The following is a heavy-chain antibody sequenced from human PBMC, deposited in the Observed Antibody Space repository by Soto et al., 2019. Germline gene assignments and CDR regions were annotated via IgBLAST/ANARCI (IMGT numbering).Heavy chain of an antibody. CDR3: ARAYYDFWTSYHYGMDV. CDR2: IYQSGST. V-gene: IGHV4-30-2*01. J-gene: IGHJ6*02. CDR1: GVSISSDGYS. D-gene: IGHD3-3*01. Sequence: QLQLQESGSGLVKPSQTLSLTCAVSGVSISSDGYSWSWIRQPPGKGLEWIGFIYQSGSTYYNPPLMSRGTMSVDRSKNQFSLKLTSVTAADTAVYYCARAYYDFWTSYHYGMDVWGQGTTVTVSS.